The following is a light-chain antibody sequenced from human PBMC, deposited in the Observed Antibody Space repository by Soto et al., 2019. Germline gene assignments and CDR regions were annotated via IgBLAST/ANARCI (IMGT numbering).Light chain of an antibody. CDR3: QQSYSSLYT. J-gene: IGKJ2*01. CDR1: QSISTY. CDR2: AAS. Sequence: DIQMTQSPSSLSASVGDRVTITCRASQSISTYLNWYQQKPGRAPQLLIYAASSLQSGVPSRFSGSGSGTDFTLTISSLQPEDFATYYCQQSYSSLYTFGQGTKLENK. V-gene: IGKV1-39*01.